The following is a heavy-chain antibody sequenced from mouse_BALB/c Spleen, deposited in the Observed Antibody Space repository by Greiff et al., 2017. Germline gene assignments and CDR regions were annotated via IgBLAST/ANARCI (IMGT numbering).Heavy chain of an antibody. CDR1: GFTFSSYA. V-gene: IGHV5-6-5*01. D-gene: IGHD2-1*01. J-gene: IGHJ2*01. CDR3: ANIYYGNYLDY. CDR2: ISSGGST. Sequence: EVMLVESGGGLVKPGGSLKLSCAASGFTFSSYAMSWVRQTPEKRLEWVASISSGGSTYYPDSVKGRFTISRDNARNILYLQMSSLRSEDTAMYYCANIYYGNYLDYWGQGTTLTVSS.